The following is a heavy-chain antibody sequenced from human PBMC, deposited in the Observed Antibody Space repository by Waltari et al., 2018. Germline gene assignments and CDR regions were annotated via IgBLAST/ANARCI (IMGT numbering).Heavy chain of an antibody. D-gene: IGHD2-2*01. J-gene: IGHJ4*02. CDR1: GGSISSSSYY. CDR2: IYYSGGT. Sequence: HLQLQESGPGLVKPSETLSLTCPVSGGSISSSSYYCGWVRQPPGKVLDCIGSIYYSGGTYYNPSLKSRVTISVDTSKNQFSLRVSSVTAADTAVFYCARMVRGYCSSTSCHTDHWGQGTLVTVSS. V-gene: IGHV4-39*07. CDR3: ARMVRGYCSSTSCHTDH.